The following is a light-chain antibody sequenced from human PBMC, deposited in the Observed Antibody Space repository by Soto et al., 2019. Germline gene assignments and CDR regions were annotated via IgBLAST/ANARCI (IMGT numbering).Light chain of an antibody. V-gene: IGKV1-5*03. CDR1: QSINNW. J-gene: IGKJ1*01. CDR3: QQYNSYPWT. Sequence: DIQMTQSPSTLSASVGDRVTITCRASQSINNWLAWYQQKPGRAPKLLIYQASSLESGVPSRFSGSGSGTEFDLTLSSLQADDFATYYCQQYNSYPWTFGQGAKVEIK. CDR2: QAS.